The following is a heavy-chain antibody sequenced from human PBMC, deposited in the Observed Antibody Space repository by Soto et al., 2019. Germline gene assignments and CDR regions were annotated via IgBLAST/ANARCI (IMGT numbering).Heavy chain of an antibody. J-gene: IGHJ6*02. Sequence: SETLSLTCTVSGGPISTYYWSWIRQPPGKGLEWVGFIHDSGNTNYNPSLKSRVTLSEDTSKNQFSLQLSSVTAADTAVYYWARIGFGTPMTTSYYHYGMDGWGQGTTVTV. CDR3: ARIGFGTPMTTSYYHYGMDG. CDR1: GGPISTYY. V-gene: IGHV4-59*01. CDR2: IHDSGNT. D-gene: IGHD3-16*01.